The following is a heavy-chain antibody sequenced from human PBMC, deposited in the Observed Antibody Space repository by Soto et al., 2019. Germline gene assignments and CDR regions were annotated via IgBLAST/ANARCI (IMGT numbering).Heavy chain of an antibody. J-gene: IGHJ6*02. D-gene: IGHD5-18*01. V-gene: IGHV1-18*01. CDR2: ISAYNGNT. CDR3: ARDGSRQLWLIGYYYGMDV. CDR1: GYTFTSYG. Sequence: ASVKVSCKASGYTFTSYGISWVRQAPGQGLEWMGWISAYNGNTNYAQKLQGRVTMTTDTSTSTAYMELRSLRSDDTAVYYCARDGSRQLWLIGYYYGMDVWGQGTTVTV.